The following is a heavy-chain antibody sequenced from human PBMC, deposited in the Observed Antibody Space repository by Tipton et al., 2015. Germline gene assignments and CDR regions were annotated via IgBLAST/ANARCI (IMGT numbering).Heavy chain of an antibody. V-gene: IGHV4-4*07. CDR1: GAYISNYF. CDR3: ARNSGWPENASNL. J-gene: IGHJ3*01. CDR2: ISSAGST. D-gene: IGHD6-19*01. Sequence: TLSLTCNVSGAYISNYFWSWIRQPAGKGLEWMGRISSAGSTNYNPSLGGRVTMSVDTSKTQFSLKLSSVTAADTARYYCARNSGWPENASNLWGQGTMVTVSS.